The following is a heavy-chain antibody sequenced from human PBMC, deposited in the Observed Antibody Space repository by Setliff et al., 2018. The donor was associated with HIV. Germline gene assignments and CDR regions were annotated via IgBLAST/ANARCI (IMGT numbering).Heavy chain of an antibody. D-gene: IGHD2-21*02. V-gene: IGHV4-39*01. J-gene: IGHJ1*01. CDR3: ARHYGAVKSVVTVVAKYFPH. CDR1: GGSISSSSYY. Sequence: SETLSLTCTVSGGSISSSSYYWGWIRQPPGKGLEWIGSLYYSGTTYYNPSLKSRLTISVDTSKNQFSLKLSSVTAADTAVYYCARHYGAVKSVVTVVAKYFPHWGQGTLVTVSS. CDR2: LYYSGTT.